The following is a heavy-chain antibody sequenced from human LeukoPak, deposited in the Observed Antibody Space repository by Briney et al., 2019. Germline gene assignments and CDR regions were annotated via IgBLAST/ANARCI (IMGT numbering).Heavy chain of an antibody. Sequence: PGGSQRLSCAASGFTFSCYGMHSVRQAPGKGLEWVAVTSYGGSNKYYADSVKGRFTISRDNSKNTLYLQMNSLRAEDTAVYYSAKASSSGWYGLGGYWYFDLWGRGTLVTVSS. J-gene: IGHJ2*01. CDR1: GFTFSCYG. CDR3: AKASSSGWYGLGGYWYFDL. D-gene: IGHD6-19*01. V-gene: IGHV3-30*18. CDR2: TSYGGSNK.